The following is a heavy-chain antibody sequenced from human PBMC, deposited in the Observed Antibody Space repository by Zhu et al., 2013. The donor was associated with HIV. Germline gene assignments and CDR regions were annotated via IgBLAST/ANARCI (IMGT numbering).Heavy chain of an antibody. CDR2: IYYSGST. J-gene: IGHJ4*02. V-gene: IGHV4-39*07. CDR1: GGSISSNSYY. Sequence: QVQLQESGPGLVKPSETLSLTCTVSGGSISSNSYYWGWIRQPPGKGLEWIGSIYYSGSTYYNPSLKSRVTISVDTSKNQFSLKLSSVTAADTAVYYCARVMWLGATNKELPGSLDYWGQGTLVTVSS. CDR3: ARVMWLGATNKELPGSLDY. D-gene: IGHD1-26*01.